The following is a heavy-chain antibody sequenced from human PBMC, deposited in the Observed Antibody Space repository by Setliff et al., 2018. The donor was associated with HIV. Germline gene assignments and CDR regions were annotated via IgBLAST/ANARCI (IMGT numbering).Heavy chain of an antibody. J-gene: IGHJ4*02. V-gene: IGHV4-34*01. CDR2: SNHVGRT. Sequence: SETLSLTSAVNVGSLRGHYWSGIRQPPGKGLEWIGESNHVGRTNYNPSLKSRVTVSVNTSKSQFSLKLSSVTAADTAVYYCARVVPAKNYYDSRPSFDYWGQGTLVTVSS. D-gene: IGHD3-22*01. CDR1: VGSLRGHY. CDR3: ARVVPAKNYYDSRPSFDY.